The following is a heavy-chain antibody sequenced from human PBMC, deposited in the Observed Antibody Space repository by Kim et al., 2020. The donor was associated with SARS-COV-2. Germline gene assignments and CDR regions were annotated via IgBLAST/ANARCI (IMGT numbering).Heavy chain of an antibody. V-gene: IGHV3-21*01. J-gene: IGHJ4*02. Sequence: GGSLRLSCEASGFSFSDYTMNWVRQAPGKGLEWISSIRKSSSHLFYADSVKGRFTTSRDDAKNSVYLQMNSLRAEDTAVYYCVSHLVLAMAGWGQGTLVTVSS. CDR2: IRKSSSHL. D-gene: IGHD6-19*01. CDR3: VSHLVLAMAG. CDR1: GFSFSDYT.